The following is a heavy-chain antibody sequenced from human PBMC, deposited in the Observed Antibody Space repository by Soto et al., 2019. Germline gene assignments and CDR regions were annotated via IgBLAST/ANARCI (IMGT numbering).Heavy chain of an antibody. CDR3: ARDHSGYDEEYFQH. V-gene: IGHV3-7*03. Sequence: GGTLRLSXAASGFTFSSYWMSWVRQAPGKGLEWVANIKQDGSEKYYVDSVKGRFTIPRDNAKNSLYLQMNSLRAEDTAVHYCARDHSGYDEEYFQHWGQGTLVTVSS. CDR1: GFTFSSYW. J-gene: IGHJ1*01. D-gene: IGHD5-12*01. CDR2: IKQDGSEK.